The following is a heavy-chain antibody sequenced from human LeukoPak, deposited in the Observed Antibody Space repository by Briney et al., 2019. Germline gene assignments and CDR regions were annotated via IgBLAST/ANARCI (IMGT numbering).Heavy chain of an antibody. CDR1: GYTFTSYY. J-gene: IGHJ6*02. D-gene: IGHD3-3*01. Sequence: ASVKVSCKASGYTFTSYYMHWVRQAPGQGLEWMGIINPSGGSTSYAQKFQGRVTMTRDTSTSTVYMELSSLGSEDTAVYYCARDPHYDFWSGYTYYYYGMDVWGQGTTVTVSS. CDR3: ARDPHYDFWSGYTYYYYGMDV. V-gene: IGHV1-46*01. CDR2: INPSGGST.